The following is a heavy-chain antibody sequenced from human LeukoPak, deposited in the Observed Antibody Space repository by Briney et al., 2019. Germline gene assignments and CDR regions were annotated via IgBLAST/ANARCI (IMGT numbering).Heavy chain of an antibody. CDR1: GFTFSSYW. CDR3: ARAEYDYVWGSYHNYFDY. Sequence: GGSLRLSCAASGFTFSSYWMSWVRQAPGKGLEWVANIKQDGSEKYYVGSVKGRFTISRDNAKNSLCLQMNSLRAEDTAVYYCARAEYDYVWGSYHNYFDYWGQGTLVTVSS. V-gene: IGHV3-7*04. J-gene: IGHJ4*02. D-gene: IGHD3-16*02. CDR2: IKQDGSEK.